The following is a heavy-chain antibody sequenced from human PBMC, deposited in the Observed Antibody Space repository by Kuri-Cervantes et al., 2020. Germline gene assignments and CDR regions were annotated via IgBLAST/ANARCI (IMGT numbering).Heavy chain of an antibody. CDR1: GGPISSYY. J-gene: IGHJ5*02. Sequence: SETLSLTCTVSGGPISSYYWSWIRQPAGKGLEWIGRIYTSGSTNYNPSLKSRVTMSVDTSKNQFSLKLSSVTAADTAVYYCARDKNLSVGGIAAAGFDPWGQGTLVTVSS. V-gene: IGHV4-4*07. CDR3: ARDKNLSVGGIAAAGFDP. D-gene: IGHD6-13*01. CDR2: IYTSGST.